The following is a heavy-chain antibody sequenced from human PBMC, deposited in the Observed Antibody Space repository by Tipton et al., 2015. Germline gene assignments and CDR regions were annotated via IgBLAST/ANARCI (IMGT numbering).Heavy chain of an antibody. Sequence: QVQLVQSGAEVKKPGSSVKVSCKASGGTFSTYSITWIRQAPGQGLEWMGGIIPIFGKAQYARNFQNRVTITADESTTTAYMELSSLTSEDTAVYYCARDSGSTHWGYYYGMDVWGQGTTVTVSS. CDR3: ARDSGSTHWGYYYGMDV. CDR1: GGTFSTYS. D-gene: IGHD7-27*01. CDR2: IIPIFGKA. J-gene: IGHJ6*02. V-gene: IGHV1-69*01.